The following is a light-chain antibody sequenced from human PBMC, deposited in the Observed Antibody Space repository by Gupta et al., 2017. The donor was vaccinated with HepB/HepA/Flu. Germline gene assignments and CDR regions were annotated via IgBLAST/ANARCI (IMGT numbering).Light chain of an antibody. V-gene: IGKV1-39*01. J-gene: IGKJ4*01. CDR1: QSISKF. Sequence: IQITPSPSSLSASVADRVTITCRASQSISKFLNWYQQKPGKAPKLLIYAASSLQSGVSSRFSGSGSGTDFTLTISSLQPEDFATYYCQQTYTTPLTFGGGTKVEIK. CDR2: AAS. CDR3: QQTYTTPLT.